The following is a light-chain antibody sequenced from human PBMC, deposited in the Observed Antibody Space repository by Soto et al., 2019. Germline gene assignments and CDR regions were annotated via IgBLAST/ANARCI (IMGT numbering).Light chain of an antibody. CDR2: AAS. J-gene: IGKJ5*01. CDR1: QDISNH. V-gene: IGKV1-27*01. CDR3: QKYNSAPAIT. Sequence: DIQLTQSPSSLSASVGDRVTITCRASQDISNHLAWYQQKPGKVPELLIYAASTLQSGVPSRFSGSGSGTDFTITINNLQPEDVAIYYCQKYNSAPAITFGQGTRLEIK.